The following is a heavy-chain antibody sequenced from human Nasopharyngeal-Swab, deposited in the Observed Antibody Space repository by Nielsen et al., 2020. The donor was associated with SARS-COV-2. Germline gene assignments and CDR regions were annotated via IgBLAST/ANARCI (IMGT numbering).Heavy chain of an antibody. CDR3: AHKPSGWYSYYFDY. Sequence: SGPPLVNPTPTLTLICTFPVFSLSPSGVGVGWIRQPPGNALDWLSPIYWDDDKRYSPSLKSRLTITKDTSKNQVVLTMTNMDPVDTATYYCAHKPSGWYSYYFDYWGQGTLVTVSA. J-gene: IGHJ4*02. CDR2: IYWDDDK. V-gene: IGHV2-5*02. CDR1: VFSLSPSGVG. D-gene: IGHD6-19*01.